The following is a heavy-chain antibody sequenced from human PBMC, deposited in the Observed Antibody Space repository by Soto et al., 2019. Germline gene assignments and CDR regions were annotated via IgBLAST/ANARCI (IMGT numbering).Heavy chain of an antibody. CDR3: AREPEYSSGWYLYFDY. CDR2: IIPILGIA. V-gene: IGHV1-69*04. J-gene: IGHJ4*02. CDR1: GGTFSSYT. Sequence: SVKVSCKASGGTFSSYTISWVRQAPGQGLEWMGRIIPILGIANYAQKFQGRVTITADKSTSTAYMELSSLRSEDTAVYYCAREPEYSSGWYLYFDYWGQGTLVTVSS. D-gene: IGHD6-19*01.